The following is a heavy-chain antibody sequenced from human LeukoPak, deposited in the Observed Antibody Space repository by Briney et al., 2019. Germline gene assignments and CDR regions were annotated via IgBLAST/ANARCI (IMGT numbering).Heavy chain of an antibody. CDR1: GFTFSSYC. CDR2: IKQDGGNK. J-gene: IGHJ6*02. CDR3: ARLRPYSSSWYAHYGMDV. Sequence: GGSLRLSCAASGFTFSSYCMTWVRQAPGKGLEWVANIKQDGGNKYYVDSVKGRFTISRDNAKNSLYLQMDSLRAEDTAVYYCARLRPYSSSWYAHYGMDVWGQGTTVTVSS. D-gene: IGHD6-13*01. V-gene: IGHV3-7*04.